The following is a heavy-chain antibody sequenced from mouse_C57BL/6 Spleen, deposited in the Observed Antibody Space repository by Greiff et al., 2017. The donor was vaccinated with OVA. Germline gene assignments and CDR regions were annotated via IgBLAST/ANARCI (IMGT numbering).Heavy chain of an antibody. D-gene: IGHD2-5*01. CDR3: ARGYSNFPYYFDY. CDR2: INPNNGGT. Sequence: EVKLQQSGPELVKPGASVKISCKASGYTFTDYYMNWVKQSHGKSLEWIGDINPNNGGTSYNQKFKGKATLTVDKSSSTAYMELRSLTSEDSAVYYCARGYSNFPYYFDYWGQGTTLTVSS. J-gene: IGHJ2*01. V-gene: IGHV1-26*01. CDR1: GYTFTDYY.